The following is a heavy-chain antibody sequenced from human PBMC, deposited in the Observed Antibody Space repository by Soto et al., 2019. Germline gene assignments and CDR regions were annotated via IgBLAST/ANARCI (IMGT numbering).Heavy chain of an antibody. J-gene: IGHJ4*02. Sequence: DVQLVESGGGLVKPGGSLRLSCEVSGFSFSISAMNWVRQAPGKGLEWVSSINSGSTSVRYADSVKGRFTISRGNANNSQSLLLNILRVEDAAVYYCARGGGSLNYWGQGTLVTVSS. D-gene: IGHD2-15*01. CDR1: GFSFSISA. CDR2: INSGSTSV. V-gene: IGHV3-21*02. CDR3: ARGGGSLNY.